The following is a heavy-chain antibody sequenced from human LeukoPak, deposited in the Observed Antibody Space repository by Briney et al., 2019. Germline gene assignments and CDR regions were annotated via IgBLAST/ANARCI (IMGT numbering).Heavy chain of an antibody. V-gene: IGHV4-34*01. CDR3: ARGGKQQLVMYYYYMDV. CDR2: INHSGST. Sequence: SETLSLTCAVYGGSFSGYYWSWIRQPPGKGLEWIGEINHSGSTNYNPSLKSRVTISVDTSKNQFSLKLSSVTAADTAVYYCARGGKQQLVMYYYYMDVWGKGTTVTVSS. J-gene: IGHJ6*03. CDR1: GGSFSGYY. D-gene: IGHD6-13*01.